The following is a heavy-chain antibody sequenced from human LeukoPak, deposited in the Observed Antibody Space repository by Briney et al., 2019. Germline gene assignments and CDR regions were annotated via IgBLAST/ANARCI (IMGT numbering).Heavy chain of an antibody. CDR3: ARLDYDILTGYTLFDY. J-gene: IGHJ4*02. V-gene: IGHV5-51*01. Sequence: GESLKISCKGSGYTFSTYWIGWVRQMPGKGLEWMGIIYPGDSDTRYSPSFQGQVTISADKSISTAYLQWSSLKASDTAMYYCARLDYDILTGYTLFDYWGQGTLVTVSS. D-gene: IGHD3-9*01. CDR1: GYTFSTYW. CDR2: IYPGDSDT.